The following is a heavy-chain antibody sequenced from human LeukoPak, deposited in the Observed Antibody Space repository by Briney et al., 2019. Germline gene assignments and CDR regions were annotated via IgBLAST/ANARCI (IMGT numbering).Heavy chain of an antibody. V-gene: IGHV1-24*01. J-gene: IGHJ4*02. CDR2: FDPEDGET. CDR3: ATGEDYYSGSYFV. Sequence: GASVKVSCKVSGYTLTELSMHWVRQAPGKGLEWRGGFDPEDGETIYEQKFQGRVTMTEDTSTDTAYMELSSLRSEDTAVYYCATGEDYYSGSYFVWGQGTLVTVSS. CDR1: GYTLTELS. D-gene: IGHD1-26*01.